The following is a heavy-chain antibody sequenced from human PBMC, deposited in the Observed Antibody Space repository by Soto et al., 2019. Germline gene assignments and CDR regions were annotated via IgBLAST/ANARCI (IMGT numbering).Heavy chain of an antibody. CDR3: AKDSPSMVRAGMDV. V-gene: IGHV3-30*18. CDR2: ISYDGSNK. CDR1: GFTFSSYG. J-gene: IGHJ6*02. D-gene: IGHD3-10*01. Sequence: QVQLVESGGGVVQPGRSLRLSCAASGFTFSSYGMHWVRQAPGKGLAWVAVISYDGSNKYYADSVKGRFTISRDNSKNTLYLQMNSLRAEDRAVYYCAKDSPSMVRAGMDVWGQGTTVTVSS.